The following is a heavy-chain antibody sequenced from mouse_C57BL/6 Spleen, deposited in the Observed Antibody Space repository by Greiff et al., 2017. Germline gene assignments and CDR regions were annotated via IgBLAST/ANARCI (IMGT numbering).Heavy chain of an antibody. D-gene: IGHD2-4*01. CDR2: ISYDGSN. CDR3: ASNYDYDGGFAY. Sequence: DVQLQESGPGLVKPSQSLSLTCSVTGYSITSGYYWNWIRQFPGNKLEWMGYISYDGSNNYNPSLKNRISITRDTSKNQFFLKLNSVTTEDTATYYCASNYDYDGGFAYWGQGTLVTVSA. J-gene: IGHJ3*01. V-gene: IGHV3-6*01. CDR1: GYSITSGYY.